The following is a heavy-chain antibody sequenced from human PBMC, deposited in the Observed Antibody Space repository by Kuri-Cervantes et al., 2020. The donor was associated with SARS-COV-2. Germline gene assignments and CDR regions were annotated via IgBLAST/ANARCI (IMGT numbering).Heavy chain of an antibody. CDR3: ARDTDNFDY. CDR2: ISYDGSNK. J-gene: IGHJ4*02. CDR1: GLTFSSYA. Sequence: GGSLRLSCAASGLTFSSYAIHWVRQAPGKGLEWVAVISYDGSNKYYTESVKGRFTISRDNSKNTLYLQMNSLRAEDTAVYYCARDTDNFDYWGQGTLVTVSS. V-gene: IGHV3-30*03.